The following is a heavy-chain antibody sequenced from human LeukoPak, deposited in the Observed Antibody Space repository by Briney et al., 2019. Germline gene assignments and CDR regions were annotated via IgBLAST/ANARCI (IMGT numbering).Heavy chain of an antibody. CDR2: IYYSGST. CDR3: ARGGYYDRSGNSYKFGFDM. D-gene: IGHD3-22*01. V-gene: IGHV4-59*01. CDR1: GGSISSYY. Sequence: SETLSLTCTVSGGSISSYYWSWIRQPPGKGLEWIGYIYYSGSTSYNSSLKSRVTISVDTSKNQFSLKLSSVTAADTAVYYCARGGYYDRSGNSYKFGFDMWGQGTMVTVSS. J-gene: IGHJ3*02.